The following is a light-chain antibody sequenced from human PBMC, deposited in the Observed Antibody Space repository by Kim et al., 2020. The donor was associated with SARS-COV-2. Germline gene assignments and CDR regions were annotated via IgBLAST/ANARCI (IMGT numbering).Light chain of an antibody. CDR3: QKYGSTWT. Sequence: LAPGERATLSCRTSQSVSSSHLAWYQQKPGQAPRLLIDGASTRATSIPDRFSGSGSGTDFTLTISRLEPEDFAVFYCQKYGSTWTFGQGTKVDIK. CDR2: GAS. V-gene: IGKV3-20*01. J-gene: IGKJ1*01. CDR1: QSVSSSH.